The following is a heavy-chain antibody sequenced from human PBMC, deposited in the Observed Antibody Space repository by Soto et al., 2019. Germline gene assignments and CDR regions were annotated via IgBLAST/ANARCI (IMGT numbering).Heavy chain of an antibody. CDR1: GYSINSGYY. J-gene: IGHJ4*02. Sequence: PSETLSLTCAISGYSINSGYYWGWIRQPPGKGLEWLGSIHHRGGTYYNPSLKIRVTISLDTSKNQFSLRLTSVTAADTAVFYCARGLGANDGYYFDYWGQGALVTVS. V-gene: IGHV4-38-2*01. D-gene: IGHD1-26*01. CDR3: ARGLGANDGYYFDY. CDR2: IHHRGGT.